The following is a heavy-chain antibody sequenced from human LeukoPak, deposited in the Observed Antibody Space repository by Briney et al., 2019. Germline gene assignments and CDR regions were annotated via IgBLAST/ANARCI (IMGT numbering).Heavy chain of an antibody. CDR3: AIWTSGNY. J-gene: IGHJ4*02. CDR1: GFTFNRSW. D-gene: IGHD1-1*01. Sequence: PGGSLRLSCAASGFTFNRSWMNWVRQAPGKGLEWGANLYPSGSQKRYVDSGKGRFIISKDNPGASISLDMYSMSAEDTAIYYCAIWTSGNYWGQGTLVTVSS. V-gene: IGHV3-7*01. CDR2: LYPSGSQK.